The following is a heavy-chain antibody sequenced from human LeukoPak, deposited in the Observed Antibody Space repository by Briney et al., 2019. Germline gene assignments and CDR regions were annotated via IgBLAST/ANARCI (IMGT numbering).Heavy chain of an antibody. CDR1: GFTFSDYY. CDR3: AREATPDSSGYHLGFGY. J-gene: IGHJ4*02. V-gene: IGHV3-11*01. CDR2: ISSSGSTI. Sequence: GGSLRLSCAASGFTFSDYYMSWIRQAPGKGLEWVSYISSSGSTIYYADSVKGRFTISRDNAKNSLYLQMNSLRAEDTAVYYCAREATPDSSGYHLGFGYWGQGTLVTVSS. D-gene: IGHD3-22*01.